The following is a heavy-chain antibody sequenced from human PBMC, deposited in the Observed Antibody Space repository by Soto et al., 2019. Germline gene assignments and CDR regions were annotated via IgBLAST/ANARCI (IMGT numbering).Heavy chain of an antibody. CDR2: TYYRSQWHN. J-gene: IGHJ3*02. V-gene: IGHV6-1*01. CDR1: GDSVSSNSAT. Sequence: SQTLSLTCGISGDSVSSNSATWNWIRQSPSRGLEWLGRTYYRSQWHNEYEESVKSRITINPDTSQNQFSLQLNSMSPEATAVYYCARERGFLSEALDIWGRGTMVTVSS. D-gene: IGHD3-10*01. CDR3: ARERGFLSEALDI.